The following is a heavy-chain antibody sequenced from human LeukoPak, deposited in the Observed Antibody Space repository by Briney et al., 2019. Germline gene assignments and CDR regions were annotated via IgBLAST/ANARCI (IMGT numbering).Heavy chain of an antibody. CDR3: AKELSITIFLTGQPFDY. D-gene: IGHD3-9*01. CDR2: INSDGSST. V-gene: IGHV3-74*01. Sequence: PGGSLRLSCAASRFTFSTYWMHWVRQAPGKGLVWVSRINSDGSSTGYADSVKGRFTISRDNAKNTLYLQMNSLRAEDTAVYYCAKELSITIFLTGQPFDYWGQGTLVTVSS. J-gene: IGHJ4*02. CDR1: RFTFSTYW.